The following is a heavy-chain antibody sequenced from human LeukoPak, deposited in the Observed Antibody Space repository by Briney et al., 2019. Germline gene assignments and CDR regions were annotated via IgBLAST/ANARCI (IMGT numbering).Heavy chain of an antibody. CDR3: ARGLRSSYYYDSSGHSFDF. J-gene: IGHJ4*02. Sequence: ASVKVSCKASGYTFTSYYMHWVRQAPGQGLEWMGIINPSGGSTSYAQKFQGRVTMTRDMSTTTVYMELSSLRSEDTAVYYCARGLRSSYYYDSSGHSFDFWGQGTLVTVSS. D-gene: IGHD3-22*01. V-gene: IGHV1-46*01. CDR1: GYTFTSYY. CDR2: INPSGGST.